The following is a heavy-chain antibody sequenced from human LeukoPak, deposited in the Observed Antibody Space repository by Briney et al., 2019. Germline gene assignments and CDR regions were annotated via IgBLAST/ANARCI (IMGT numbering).Heavy chain of an antibody. CDR1: GGSISTYF. CDR3: ARGGYGDYDIDY. J-gene: IGHJ4*02. Sequence: SETLSLTCTVSGGSISTYFWTWIRQPPGKGLEWIGYIDYSAYTKYNPSLKSRVTISVDTPKNQFSLSLSSLTAADTAVYYCARGGYGDYDIDYWGQGTLVTVSS. D-gene: IGHD4-17*01. CDR2: IDYSAYT. V-gene: IGHV4-59*01.